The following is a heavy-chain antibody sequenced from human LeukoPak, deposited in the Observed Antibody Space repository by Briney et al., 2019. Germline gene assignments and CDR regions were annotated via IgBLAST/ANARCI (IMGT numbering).Heavy chain of an antibody. CDR3: ARGVVRGATHI. J-gene: IGHJ3*02. V-gene: IGHV1-2*02. CDR2: INPNSGGT. D-gene: IGHD3-10*01. CDR1: GYTFTGYY. Sequence: GASVKVSCKASGYTFTGYYMHWVQQAPGQGLEWMGWINPNSGGTNCRVTMTRDTSISTAYIELSRLRSDDTAVYYCARGVVRGATHIWGQGTMVTVSS.